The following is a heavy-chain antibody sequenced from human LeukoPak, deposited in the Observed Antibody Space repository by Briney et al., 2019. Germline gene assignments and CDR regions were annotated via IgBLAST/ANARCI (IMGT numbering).Heavy chain of an antibody. CDR3: ARERPIVATKGGWFDP. J-gene: IGHJ5*02. D-gene: IGHD5-12*01. CDR2: IYSTGDT. Sequence: SETLSLTCTVSGGSINFYYWSWIRQPAGKGLEWIGRIYSTGDTDYNPSLKSRVTMSVDTSKNQFSLKLSSVTAADTAVYYCARERPIVATKGGWFDPWGQGTLVTVSS. V-gene: IGHV4-4*07. CDR1: GGSINFYY.